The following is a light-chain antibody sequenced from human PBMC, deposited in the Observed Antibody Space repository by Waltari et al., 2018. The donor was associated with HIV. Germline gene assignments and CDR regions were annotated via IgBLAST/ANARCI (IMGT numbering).Light chain of an antibody. J-gene: IGKJ1*01. CDR1: QTVTSY. CDR2: GVS. V-gene: IGKV1-39*01. CDR3: QQSYSMPWT. Sequence: DIQMTQSPSSLSAFVGDRVAITCRASQTVTSYLNWYQQKPGTAPRLLISGVSGLQIGVPSRFNASGSETNFTLTITSLQPEDFATYICQQSYSMPWTFAQGTNVET.